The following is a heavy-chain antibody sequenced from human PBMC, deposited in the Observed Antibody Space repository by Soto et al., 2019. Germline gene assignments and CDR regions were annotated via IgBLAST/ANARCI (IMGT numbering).Heavy chain of an antibody. CDR2: INHSGST. CDR3: PRAYIRTPYYYYGMDV. Sequence: PSETLSLTCAVYGGSFSGYYWSWIRQPPGKGLEWIGEINHSGSTNCNPSLKSRVTISVDTPKNQFSLKLSSVTAAATAWYYCPRAYIRTPYYYYGMDVWGQGTTVTVSS. D-gene: IGHD2-2*02. CDR1: GGSFSGYY. J-gene: IGHJ6*02. V-gene: IGHV4-34*01.